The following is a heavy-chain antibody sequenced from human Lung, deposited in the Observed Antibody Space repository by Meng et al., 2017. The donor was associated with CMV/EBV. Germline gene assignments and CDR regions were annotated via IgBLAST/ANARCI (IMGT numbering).Heavy chain of an antibody. J-gene: IGHJ4*02. Sequence: LSLTCAASGFTFSSYAMSWVRQAPGKGLEWVSAISGSGGSTYYADSVKGRFTISRDNSKNTLYLQMNSLRAEDTAVYYCAKEAGWGLTRFLEWLSGLDYWGQGXLVTVSS. CDR1: GFTFSSYA. CDR2: ISGSGGST. CDR3: AKEAGWGLTRFLEWLSGLDY. V-gene: IGHV3-23*01. D-gene: IGHD3-3*01.